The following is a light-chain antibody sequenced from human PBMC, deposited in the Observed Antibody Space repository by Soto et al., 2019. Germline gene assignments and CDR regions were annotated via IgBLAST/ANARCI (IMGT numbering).Light chain of an antibody. V-gene: IGLV2-8*01. CDR1: SSDVGGYNY. Sequence: QSALTQPPSASGSPGQSVTISCTGTSSDVGGYNYVSWYQQHPGKAPKLIIYEVTKRPSGVPDRFSGSKSGNTASLTVSGLQAEDEADYYCSSHAGIKNVVFGGGTKL. CDR2: EVT. J-gene: IGLJ3*02. CDR3: SSHAGIKNVV.